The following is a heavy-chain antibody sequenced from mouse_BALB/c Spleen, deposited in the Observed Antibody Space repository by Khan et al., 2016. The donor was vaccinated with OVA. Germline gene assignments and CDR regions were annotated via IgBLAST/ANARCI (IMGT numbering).Heavy chain of an antibody. D-gene: IGHD1-1*01. CDR2: ISSGGTYT. CDR3: PRHRGYYGHYPYFDD. Sequence: EVELVESGGGLVRPGGSLKLSCAASGFSFSSYSMSWVRQTPEKRLEWVATISSGGTYTYYPDSVKGRFTISRDNAKNTLYLQMSSLKSEDTAMYYCPRHRGYYGHYPYFDDWGPGTTLTVSS. CDR1: GFSFSSYS. J-gene: IGHJ2*01. V-gene: IGHV5-6-4*01.